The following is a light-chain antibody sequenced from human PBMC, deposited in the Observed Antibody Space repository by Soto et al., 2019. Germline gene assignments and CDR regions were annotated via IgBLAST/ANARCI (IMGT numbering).Light chain of an antibody. CDR2: EDK. CDR3: QSYDSSTPVV. CDR1: SGSIASTY. Sequence: NFMLTQPHSVSESPGKTVTISCTRSSGSIASTYVQWYQQRPGSAPTTVIYEDKQRPSGVPDRFSGSIDSSSNSASLTISGLKTEDEADYYCQSYDSSTPVVFGGGTKLTVL. J-gene: IGLJ2*01. V-gene: IGLV6-57*03.